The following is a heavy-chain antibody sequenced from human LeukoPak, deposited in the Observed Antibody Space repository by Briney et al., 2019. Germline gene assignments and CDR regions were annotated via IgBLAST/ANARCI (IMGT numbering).Heavy chain of an antibody. CDR3: ARSGSYIYYFDY. CDR1: GGTFSSYA. D-gene: IGHD1-26*01. Sequence: SVNVSCKASGGTFSSYAISWVRQAPGQGLEWMGGIIPIFGTANYAQKFQGRVTITADESTSTAYMELSSLRSEDTAVYYCARSGSYIYYFDYWGQGTLVTVSS. V-gene: IGHV1-69*13. J-gene: IGHJ4*02. CDR2: IIPIFGTA.